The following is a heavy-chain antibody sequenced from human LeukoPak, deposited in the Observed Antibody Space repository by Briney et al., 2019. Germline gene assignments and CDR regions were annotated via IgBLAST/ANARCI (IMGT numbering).Heavy chain of an antibody. CDR1: GFTFSTYW. CDR3: ARDVQDSRTGGLDC. D-gene: IGHD3-22*01. Sequence: GGSLRLSCAASGFTFSTYWMNWVRQAPGKGLVWVSRISGDGSDTRYADSVKGRFTISRDNAKNTVFLQMNSLRDEDTGVYYCARDVQDSRTGGLDCWGQGTLVTVSS. J-gene: IGHJ4*02. CDR2: ISGDGSDT. V-gene: IGHV3-74*01.